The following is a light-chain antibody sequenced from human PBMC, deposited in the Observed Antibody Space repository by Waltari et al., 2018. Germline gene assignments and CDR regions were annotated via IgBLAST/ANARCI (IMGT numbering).Light chain of an antibody. CDR1: STDVGAYNF. Sequence: QSALTQPASVSGSPGQSITISCTGSSTDVGAYNFVSWYQQHPGKVPQLILYDVGNRPAGISHRFSASKSCNTASLTISGLQEEDEGEYYCSSYTTSTTLLFGTGTRLTVL. J-gene: IGLJ1*01. CDR2: DVG. CDR3: SSYTTSTTLL. V-gene: IGLV2-14*01.